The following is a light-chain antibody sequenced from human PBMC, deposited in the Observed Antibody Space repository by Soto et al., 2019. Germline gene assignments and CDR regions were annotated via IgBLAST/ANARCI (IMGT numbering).Light chain of an antibody. CDR1: QSVGSNF. J-gene: IGKJ1*01. CDR2: AAS. V-gene: IGKV3-20*01. CDR3: QQYGSPPWA. Sequence: IVLTQSPGTLSLSPGERATLSCRASQSVGSNFLAWYQQKRGQAPRILIYAASNRASGIPDRFSGSGSGSDFTITISRLETEDFEVYYCQQYGSPPWAFGQGTRVEI.